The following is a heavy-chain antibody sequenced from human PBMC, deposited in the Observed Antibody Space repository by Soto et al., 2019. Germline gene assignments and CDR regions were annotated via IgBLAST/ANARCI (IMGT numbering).Heavy chain of an antibody. V-gene: IGHV3-48*04. J-gene: IGHJ6*04. CDR3: ARDAALVGVPAAMFGMDV. CDR2: ISSSSSTI. D-gene: IGHD2-2*01. Sequence: EVQLVESGGGLVQPGGSLRLSCAASGFTFSSYSMNWVRQAPGKGLEWVSYISSSSSTIYYADSVKGRFTISRDNAKNALYLQMNSLRAEDTAVYYCARDAALVGVPAAMFGMDVWGKGTTVTVSS. CDR1: GFTFSSYS.